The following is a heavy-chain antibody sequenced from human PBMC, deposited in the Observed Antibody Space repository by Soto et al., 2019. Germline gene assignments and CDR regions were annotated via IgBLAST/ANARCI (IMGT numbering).Heavy chain of an antibody. CDR2: ISGSGGST. CDR1: GFTFSSYA. V-gene: IGHV3-23*01. Sequence: GGSLRLSCAASGFTFSSYAMSWVRQAPGKGLEWVSAISGSGGSTYYADSVKGRFTISRDSSKNTLYLQMNSLRAEDTAVYYCAKAPGIAAAATLFDYWGQGTLVTVSS. D-gene: IGHD6-13*01. J-gene: IGHJ4*02. CDR3: AKAPGIAAAATLFDY.